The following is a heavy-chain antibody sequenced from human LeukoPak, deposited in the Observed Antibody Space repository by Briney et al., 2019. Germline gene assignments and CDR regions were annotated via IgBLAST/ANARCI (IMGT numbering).Heavy chain of an antibody. J-gene: IGHJ6*03. D-gene: IGHD2-15*01. V-gene: IGHV3-7*01. CDR1: GFTFSGYW. CDR3: ARDVAAMDYYYYYYYMDV. CDR2: IKQDGSEK. Sequence: GGSLRLSCAASGFTFSGYWMSWVRQAPGKGLEWVANIKQDGSEKYYVDSVKGRFTISRDNAKNSLYLQKNSLRAEDTAVYYCARDVAAMDYYYYYYYMDVWGKGTTVTVSS.